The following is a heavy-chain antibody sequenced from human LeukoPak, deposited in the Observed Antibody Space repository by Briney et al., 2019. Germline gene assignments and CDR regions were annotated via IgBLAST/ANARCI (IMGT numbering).Heavy chain of an antibody. V-gene: IGHV4-30-4*01. CDR3: AMAPSGYYGSRSYYGRYYFDY. D-gene: IGHD3-10*01. CDR1: GASISSGDYY. Sequence: SETLSLTCTVSGASISSGDYYWSWIRQPPGKGLEWIGYIYYSGSTYYNPSLESRVAISVDTSQNQFSLKLSSVTAADTAVYYCAMAPSGYYGSRSYYGRYYFDYWGQGTLVTVSS. J-gene: IGHJ4*02. CDR2: IYYSGST.